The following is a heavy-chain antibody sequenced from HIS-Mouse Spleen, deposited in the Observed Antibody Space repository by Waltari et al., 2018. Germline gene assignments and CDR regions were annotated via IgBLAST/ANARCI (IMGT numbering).Heavy chain of an antibody. CDR2: IYYSGST. J-gene: IGHJ2*01. D-gene: IGHD6-13*01. Sequence: QLQLQESGPGLVKPSETLSLTCTVSGVPISSSSYSWGWIRQPPGKGLEWIGSIYYSGSTYYNPSLKSRVTISVDTSKNQFSLKLSSVTAADTAVYYCAREIPYSSSWYDWYFDLWGRGTLVTVSS. V-gene: IGHV4-39*07. CDR1: GVPISSSSYS. CDR3: AREIPYSSSWYDWYFDL.